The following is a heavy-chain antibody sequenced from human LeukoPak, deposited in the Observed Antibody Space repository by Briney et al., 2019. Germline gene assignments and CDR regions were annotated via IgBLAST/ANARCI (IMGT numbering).Heavy chain of an antibody. V-gene: IGHV4-59*01. CDR2: IYYTGST. CDR3: ARGSKAAPGTFDY. CDR1: GGSISSYY. J-gene: IGHJ4*02. D-gene: IGHD6-13*01. Sequence: PSETLSLTCTVSGGSISSYYWSWIRQPPGKGLEWIGYIYYTGSTDYNPSLKNRVAISVDTSKNQFPLKLSSVTAADTAVYYCARGSKAAPGTFDYWGQGTLVTVSS.